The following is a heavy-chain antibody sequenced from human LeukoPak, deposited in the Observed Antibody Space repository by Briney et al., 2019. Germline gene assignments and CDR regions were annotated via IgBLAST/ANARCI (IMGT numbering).Heavy chain of an antibody. CDR2: IKKTGSET. CDR1: GFTFSHFW. D-gene: IGHD5-18*01. Sequence: GGSLRLSCAASGFTFSHFWMSWVRQAPGKGLEWVAYIKKTGSETYYVDSVKGRFTITRDNTRNSLFLQMNSLRAEDTAVYYCARGTPERGYSYGYSGAFDIWGQGTMVTVSS. J-gene: IGHJ3*02. V-gene: IGHV3-7*01. CDR3: ARGTPERGYSYGYSGAFDI.